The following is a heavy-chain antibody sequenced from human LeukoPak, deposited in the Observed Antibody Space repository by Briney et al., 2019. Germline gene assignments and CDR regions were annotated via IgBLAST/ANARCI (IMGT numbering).Heavy chain of an antibody. CDR3: ARDNREVRGGDCFDV. CDR2: INPSGDST. Sequence: ASVKVSCKASGDTFTSYYMHWVRQAPGQGLEWMGIINPSGDSTSSAQTFQGRVTMTRDMSTSTVYMALSSLRTEDTAVYYCARDNREVRGGDCFDVWGKGTTVTDSS. CDR1: GDTFTSYY. J-gene: IGHJ6*04. D-gene: IGHD2-21*02. V-gene: IGHV1-46*01.